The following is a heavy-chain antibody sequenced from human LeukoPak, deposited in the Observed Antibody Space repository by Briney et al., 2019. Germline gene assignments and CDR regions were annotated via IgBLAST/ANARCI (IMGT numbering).Heavy chain of an antibody. CDR3: GRATLTGSRLGELSLFDY. CDR1: GFTFSSYS. J-gene: IGHJ4*02. V-gene: IGHV3-21*01. Sequence: PGGSLRLSCASSGFTFSSYSMNWVRQAPGKGLEWVSSISSSSSYIYYADSVKGRFTISRDSAKNSLYLQMNSLRAEDTAVYYWGRATLTGSRLGELSLFDYWGQGTLVTVSS. CDR2: ISSSSSYI. D-gene: IGHD3-16*02.